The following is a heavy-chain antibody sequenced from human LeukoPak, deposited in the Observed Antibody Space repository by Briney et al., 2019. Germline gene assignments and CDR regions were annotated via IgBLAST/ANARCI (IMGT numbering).Heavy chain of an antibody. CDR2: ISTSGNTR. CDR3: ARASIVGATDFDY. J-gene: IGHJ4*02. Sequence: GGSLRLSCAASGFTFSSYEMNWVRQAPGKGLEWVSYISTSGNTRYYADSVKGRFTISRDNSKNTLYLQMNSLRAEDTAVYYCARASIVGATDFDYWGQGTLVTVSS. V-gene: IGHV3-48*03. D-gene: IGHD1-26*01. CDR1: GFTFSSYE.